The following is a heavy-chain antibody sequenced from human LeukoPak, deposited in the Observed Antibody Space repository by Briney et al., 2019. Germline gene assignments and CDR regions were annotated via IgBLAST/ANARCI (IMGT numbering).Heavy chain of an antibody. D-gene: IGHD3-10*01. V-gene: IGHV1-46*01. CDR1: GYTFTSYY. J-gene: IGHJ3*02. CDR3: ASLPFGVGDAFDI. Sequence: ASVKVSCKASGYTFTSYYMHWVRQAPGQGLAWMGIINPSGGSTSYAQKFQGRVTMTRDMSTSTVYMELSSLRSEDTAVYYCASLPFGVGDAFDIWGQGTMVTVSS. CDR2: INPSGGST.